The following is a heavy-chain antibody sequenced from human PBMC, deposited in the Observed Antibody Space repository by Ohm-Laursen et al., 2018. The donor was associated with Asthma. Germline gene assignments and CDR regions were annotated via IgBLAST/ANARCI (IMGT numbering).Heavy chain of an antibody. CDR3: ARGPRTIFGVPYGYYFDY. Sequence: SLRLSCTASGFTFSSYAMSWVRQAPGKGLEWVSAISGSGGSTYYADSVKGRFTISRDNSKNTLYLQMNSLRAEDTAVYYCARGPRTIFGVPYGYYFDYWGQRTLVTVSS. J-gene: IGHJ4*02. D-gene: IGHD3-3*01. V-gene: IGHV3-23*01. CDR1: GFTFSSYA. CDR2: ISGSGGST.